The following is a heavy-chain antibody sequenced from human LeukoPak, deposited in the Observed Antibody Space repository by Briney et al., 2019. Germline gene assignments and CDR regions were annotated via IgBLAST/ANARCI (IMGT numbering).Heavy chain of an antibody. D-gene: IGHD3-22*01. Sequence: GGSLRLSCAASGFTVSSNYMSWVRQAPGKGLEWVAVISYDGSNKYYADSVKGRFTISRDNSKNTLYLQMNSLRAEDTAVYYCARDRAFFGMIVVVNLDYWGQGTLVTVSS. CDR2: ISYDGSNK. J-gene: IGHJ4*02. CDR3: ARDRAFFGMIVVVNLDY. CDR1: GFTVSSNY. V-gene: IGHV3-30-3*01.